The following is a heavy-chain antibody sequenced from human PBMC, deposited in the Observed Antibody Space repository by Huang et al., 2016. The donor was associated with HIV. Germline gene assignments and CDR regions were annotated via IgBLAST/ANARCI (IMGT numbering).Heavy chain of an antibody. CDR1: GGSISSHY. Sequence: QVQLQESGPGLLRPSETLSLTCTVSGGSISSHYWSWIRQPPGKGLEWIGSIYYSETTTSNPSLKSRGTISVDTSKNQFSLKLNSVTAADTAVYYCARDRDPIPSGDYWGQGTLVTVSS. V-gene: IGHV4-59*11. CDR2: IYYSETT. CDR3: ARDRDPIPSGDY. J-gene: IGHJ4*02. D-gene: IGHD6-25*01.